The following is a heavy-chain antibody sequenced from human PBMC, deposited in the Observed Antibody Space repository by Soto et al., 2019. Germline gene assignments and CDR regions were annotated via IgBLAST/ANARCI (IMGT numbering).Heavy chain of an antibody. CDR2: IYYSGST. V-gene: IGHV4-39*01. CDR1: GGSISSSSYY. Sequence: LSLTCTVSGGSISSSSYYWGWIRQPPGKGLEWIGSIYYSGSTYYNPSLKSRVTISVDTSKNQFSLKLSSVTAADTAVYYCARGYCSGGSCYRYWGQGSQVTVSS. J-gene: IGHJ4*02. D-gene: IGHD2-15*01. CDR3: ARGYCSGGSCYRY.